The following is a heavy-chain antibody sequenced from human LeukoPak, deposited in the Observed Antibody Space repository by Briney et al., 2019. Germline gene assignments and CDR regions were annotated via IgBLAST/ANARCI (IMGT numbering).Heavy chain of an antibody. CDR3: ATVRDIVVGGGPYYFDY. CDR2: INPHNGDT. CDR1: GYTFIGYY. Sequence: ASVKVSCKASGYTFIGYYLHWVRQARGQGLEWMGWINPHNGDTNYAQRVQGRVTMTRDTSITTAYMELNRLKSDDTAVYSCATVRDIVVGGGPYYFDYWGQGTLVTVSS. D-gene: IGHD2-15*01. J-gene: IGHJ4*02. V-gene: IGHV1-2*02.